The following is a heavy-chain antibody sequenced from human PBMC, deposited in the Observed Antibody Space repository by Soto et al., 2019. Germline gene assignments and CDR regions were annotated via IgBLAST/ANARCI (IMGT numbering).Heavy chain of an antibody. V-gene: IGHV3-33*01. CDR1: GFSFSTFG. D-gene: IGHD6-19*01. CDR2: ISYDGSNK. Sequence: QVQLVESGGGVVQPGRSLRLSCAASGFSFSTFGMHWIRQAPGKGLEWVAVISYDGSNKYYADSAKGRFTISRDTSKNTVFLQMHSLRAEDTAVYYCARYWLTRSFDYWGQGTLVTVSS. CDR3: ARYWLTRSFDY. J-gene: IGHJ4*02.